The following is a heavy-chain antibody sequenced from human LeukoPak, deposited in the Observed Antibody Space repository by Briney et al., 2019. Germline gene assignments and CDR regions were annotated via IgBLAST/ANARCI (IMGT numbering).Heavy chain of an antibody. Sequence: SSETLSLTCAVYGGSFSGYYWSWIRQPPGKGLEWIGEINHSGSTNYNPSLKSRVTISVDTSKNQFSLKLSSVTAADTAEYYCARGLIAVAVYFDYWGQGTLVTVSS. V-gene: IGHV4-34*01. CDR3: ARGLIAVAVYFDY. J-gene: IGHJ4*02. CDR2: INHSGST. CDR1: GGSFSGYY. D-gene: IGHD6-19*01.